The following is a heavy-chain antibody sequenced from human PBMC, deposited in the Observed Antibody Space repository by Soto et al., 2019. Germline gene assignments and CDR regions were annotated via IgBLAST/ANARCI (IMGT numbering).Heavy chain of an antibody. CDR1: GGTFSSYA. CDR3: AGYCSGGSCYSRYGMDV. J-gene: IGHJ6*02. CDR2: IIPIFGTA. D-gene: IGHD2-15*01. Sequence: ASVKVSCKASGGTFSSYAISWVRQAPGQGLEWMGGIIPIFGTANYAQKFQGRVTITADESTSTAYMELSSLRSEDTAVYYCAGYCSGGSCYSRYGMDVWGQGTTVTVAS. V-gene: IGHV1-69*13.